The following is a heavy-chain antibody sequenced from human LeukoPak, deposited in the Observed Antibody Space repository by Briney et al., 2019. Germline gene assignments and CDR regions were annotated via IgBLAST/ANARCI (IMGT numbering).Heavy chain of an antibody. CDR1: GFTVSSNY. CDR3: ARDPHDILRWANAFDI. Sequence: PGGSLRLSCAASGFTVSSNYMSWVRQAPGKGLEWVSVIYSGGSTYYADSMEGRFTISRDNSENTLYLQMNSLKPEDTAVYYCARDPHDILRWANAFDIWGQGTMVTVSS. D-gene: IGHD3-9*01. J-gene: IGHJ3*02. V-gene: IGHV3-53*05. CDR2: IYSGGST.